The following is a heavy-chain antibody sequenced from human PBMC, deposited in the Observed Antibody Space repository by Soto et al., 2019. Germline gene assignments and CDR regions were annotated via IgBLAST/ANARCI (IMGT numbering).Heavy chain of an antibody. J-gene: IGHJ6*03. CDR2: IWYDGSNK. CDR1: GFTFSSYG. D-gene: IGHD3-10*01. CDR3: ARDGYYYGSGSDPPYYYYMDV. Sequence: GWSLRLSCAAAGFTFSSYGMHWVRQAPGKGLEWVAVIWYDGSNKYYADSVKGRFTISRDNSKNTLYLQMNSLRAEDTAVYYCARDGYYYGSGSDPPYYYYMDVWGKGTTVTVSS. V-gene: IGHV3-33*01.